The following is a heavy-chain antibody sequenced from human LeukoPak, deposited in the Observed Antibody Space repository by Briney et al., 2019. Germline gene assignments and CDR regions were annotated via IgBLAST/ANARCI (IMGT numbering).Heavy chain of an antibody. Sequence: PGGSLRLSCAASGFTFSDSAMHWVRQAPGKGLEWVGRIRSKANNYAPAYAASVKGRFTISRDDSKNTAYLQMNSLKTEDTAMYYCTTWDGGYWGQGTLVTVSS. D-gene: IGHD1-26*01. CDR1: GFTFSDSA. J-gene: IGHJ4*02. V-gene: IGHV3-73*01. CDR3: TTWDGGY. CDR2: IRSKANNYAP.